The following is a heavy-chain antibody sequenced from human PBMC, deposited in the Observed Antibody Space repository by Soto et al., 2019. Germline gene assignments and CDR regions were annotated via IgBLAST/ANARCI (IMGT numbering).Heavy chain of an antibody. J-gene: IGHJ3*02. CDR2: INTVGSRT. V-gene: IGHV3-74*01. Sequence: EVQLVESGGDLVQSGGSLRLSCAAPGFTFSSYWLHWFGQAPGKGLVGVSRINTVGSRTDYADSVKGRFTISRDNAKNTLYLQMNSLRAEDTAVYYCARPRGTGSSAFDIWGQGTMVTVSS. CDR3: ARPRGTGSSAFDI. D-gene: IGHD1-1*01. CDR1: GFTFSSYW.